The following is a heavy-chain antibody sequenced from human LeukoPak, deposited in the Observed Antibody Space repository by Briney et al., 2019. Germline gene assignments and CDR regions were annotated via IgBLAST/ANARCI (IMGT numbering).Heavy chain of an antibody. CDR1: GFTFDDYA. CDR2: ISGDGGST. J-gene: IGHJ4*02. D-gene: IGHD5-18*01. Sequence: GGSLRLSCAASGFTFDDYAMHGVRQAPGKGLEWVSLISGDGGSTYYADSVKGRFTISRDNSKNSLYLQMNSLRTEDTALYYCATGDHTAMAKGYWGQGTLVTVSS. V-gene: IGHV3-43*02. CDR3: ATGDHTAMAKGY.